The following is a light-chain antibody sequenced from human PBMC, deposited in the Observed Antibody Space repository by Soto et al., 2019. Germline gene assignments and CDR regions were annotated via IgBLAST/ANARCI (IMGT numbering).Light chain of an antibody. CDR2: DAS. Sequence: EVVMTQSPATLYVSQGERATLSCRASQGVSNNLAWYQQKPGQAPRLPIYDASNRATGIPARFSGSGSGTDFTLTISSLEPEDFAVYYCQQRSNWWTFGQGTKVDIK. CDR1: QGVSNN. J-gene: IGKJ1*01. CDR3: QQRSNWWT. V-gene: IGKV3D-11*01.